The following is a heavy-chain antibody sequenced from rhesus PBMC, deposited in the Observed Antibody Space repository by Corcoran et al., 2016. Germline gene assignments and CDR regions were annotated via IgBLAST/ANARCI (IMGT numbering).Heavy chain of an antibody. CDR1: GFSLSTSGMG. CDR2: IYWDDDK. J-gene: IGHJ4*01. V-gene: IGHV2-1*01. D-gene: IGHD6S26*01. CDR3: ARRLYTSGWSYVDY. Sequence: QVTLKESGPALVKPTQTLTLTCTFSGFSLSTSGMGVGWIRQPSRKTLEWRAHIYWDDDKRNSTSLKSRLTISKDTSKNQVVLTMTNMDPVDTATYYCARRLYTSGWSYVDYWGQGVLVTVSS.